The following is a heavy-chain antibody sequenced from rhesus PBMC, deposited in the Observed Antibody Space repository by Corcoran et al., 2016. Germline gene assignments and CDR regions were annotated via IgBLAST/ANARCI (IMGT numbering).Heavy chain of an antibody. CDR2: INGNSGST. Sequence: QVQLQESGPGLVKPSETLSLTCAVSGGSFSSYWWSWIRQPHGKGLDWIQEINGNSGSTNYNPSLKSRVTISKASSKNQFSLKLSSVTAADTAVYYCARYTDYGSSSLLGYWGQGVLVTVSS. V-gene: IGHV4-80*01. CDR3: ARYTDYGSSSLLGY. D-gene: IGHD4-29*01. CDR1: GGSFSSYW. J-gene: IGHJ4*01.